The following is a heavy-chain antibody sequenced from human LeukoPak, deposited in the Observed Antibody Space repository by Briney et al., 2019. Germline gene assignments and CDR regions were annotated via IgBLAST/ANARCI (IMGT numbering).Heavy chain of an antibody. J-gene: IGHJ4*02. CDR1: GFTFSSYA. Sequence: GGSLRLSCAASGFTFSSYAMSWVRQAPGKGLEWVSGISGSGSSTYYADSVKGRFTISRENSKNTLYLQMNSLRDEDTAVYYCARGSYYDSSETFDYWGQGTLVTVSS. CDR2: ISGSGSST. D-gene: IGHD3-22*01. V-gene: IGHV3-23*01. CDR3: ARGSYYDSSETFDY.